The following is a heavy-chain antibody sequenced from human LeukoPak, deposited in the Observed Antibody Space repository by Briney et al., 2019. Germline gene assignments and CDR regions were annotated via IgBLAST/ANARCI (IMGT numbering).Heavy chain of an antibody. CDR2: IYTSGST. CDR3: ARGPNCTNGVCYGLYYYYMDV. J-gene: IGHJ6*03. V-gene: IGHV4-61*02. Sequence: PSETLSLTCTVSGGSISSGSYYWSWIRQPAGKGLEWIGRIYTSGSTNYNPSLKSRVTISVDTSKNQFSLKLSSVTAADTAAYYCARGPNCTNGVCYGLYYYYMDVWGKGTTVTVSS. CDR1: GGSISSGSYY. D-gene: IGHD2-8*01.